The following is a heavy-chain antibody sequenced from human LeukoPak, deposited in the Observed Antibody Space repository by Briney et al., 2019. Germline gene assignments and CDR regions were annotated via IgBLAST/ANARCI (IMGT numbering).Heavy chain of an antibody. J-gene: IGHJ4*02. D-gene: IGHD2-2*02. V-gene: IGHV4-39*07. Sequence: SETLSLTCTVSGGSISSYYWGWIRQPPGKGLEWIGSIYYSGSTYYSPSLKSRVTISVDTSKNQFSLKLSSVTAADTAVYYCARAPDTLFDYWGQGTLVTVSS. CDR1: GGSISSYY. CDR2: IYYSGST. CDR3: ARAPDTLFDY.